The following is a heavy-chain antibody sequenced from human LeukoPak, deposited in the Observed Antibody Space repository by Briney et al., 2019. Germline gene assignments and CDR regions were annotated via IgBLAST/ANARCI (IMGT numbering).Heavy chain of an antibody. CDR2: ISSNGGST. CDR1: GFTFSSYA. D-gene: IGHD3-22*01. V-gene: IGHV3-64*01. CDR3: ARVRYYYDTSGAEYYFNY. J-gene: IGHJ4*02. Sequence: PGGALRLSCAASGFTFSSYAMHWVRQAPGKGLEYVSAISSNGGSTYYANSVKGRFTISRDNSKNTLYLQMGSLRAEHMAVYYCARVRYYYDTSGAEYYFNYWGQGTLVTVSS.